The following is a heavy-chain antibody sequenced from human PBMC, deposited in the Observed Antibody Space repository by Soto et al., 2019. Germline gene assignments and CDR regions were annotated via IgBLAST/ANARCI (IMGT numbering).Heavy chain of an antibody. V-gene: IGHV1-8*01. CDR2: MNPNSGNT. D-gene: IGHD4-17*01. CDR1: GYTFTSYD. J-gene: IGHJ4*02. CDR3: ARFNRGGPGRELSYGDYA. Sequence: QVPLVQSGAEVKKPGASVKVSCKASGYTFTSYDINWVRQATGQGLEWMGWMNPNSGNTGYAQKFQGRVTMTRNTSISTAYMELSSLRSEDTAVYYCARFNRGGPGRELSYGDYAWGQGTLVTVSS.